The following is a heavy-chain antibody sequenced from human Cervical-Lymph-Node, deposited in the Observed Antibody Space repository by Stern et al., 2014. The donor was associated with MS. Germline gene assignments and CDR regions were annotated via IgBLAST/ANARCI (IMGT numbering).Heavy chain of an antibody. CDR1: FASFPGYD. D-gene: IGHD5-18*01. Sequence: QVQLQESGPGLVKTSETLSLTCDVSFASFPGYDWSWIRQPPGKGLEWLAYITYNGRTNYSPSLRSRLTISLDTAKSQFYLRLTSVTAADTAVYYCARETSTYGYNYWGQGILVTVSS. J-gene: IGHJ4*02. CDR2: ITYNGRT. CDR3: ARETSTYGYNY. V-gene: IGHV4-59*01.